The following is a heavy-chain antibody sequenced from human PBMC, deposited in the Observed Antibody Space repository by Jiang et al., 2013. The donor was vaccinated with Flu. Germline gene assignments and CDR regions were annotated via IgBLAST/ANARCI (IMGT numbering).Heavy chain of an antibody. J-gene: IGHJ6*02. CDR3: ARDGGGLLLNGDYGMDV. V-gene: IGHV1-69*04. D-gene: IGHD3-10*01. Sequence: EVKKPGSSVKVSCKASGGTFSSYAISWVRQAPGQGLEWMGRIIPILGIANYAQKFQGRVTITADKSTSTAYMELSSLRSEDTAVYYCARDGGGLLLNGDYGMDVWGQGTTVTVSS. CDR1: GGTFSSYA. CDR2: IIPILGIA.